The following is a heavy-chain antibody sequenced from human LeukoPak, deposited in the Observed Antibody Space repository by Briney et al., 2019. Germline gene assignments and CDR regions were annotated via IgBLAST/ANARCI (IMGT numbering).Heavy chain of an antibody. CDR3: ATRTLTYWYFDL. CDR2: IYYSGST. J-gene: IGHJ2*01. D-gene: IGHD1-14*01. CDR1: GGSISSYY. Sequence: PSETLSLTCTVSGGSISSYYWSWIRQPPGKGLEWIGYIYYSGSTNYNPSLKSRVTISVDTSKNQFSLKLSSVTAADTAVYYGATRTLTYWYFDLWGRGTLVTVSS. V-gene: IGHV4-59*01.